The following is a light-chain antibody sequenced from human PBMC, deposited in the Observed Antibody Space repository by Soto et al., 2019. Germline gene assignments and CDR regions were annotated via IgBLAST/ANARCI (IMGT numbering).Light chain of an antibody. Sequence: QPVLTQPPSASASLGASVTLTCTLSSGCSNYKVDWYQQRPGKGPRFVMRVGTGGIVGSKGDGIPDRFSVLGSGLNRYLTIKNIQEEDESDYHCGADHGSGSNFVYVFGTGPKLTVL. CDR1: SGCSNYK. V-gene: IGLV9-49*01. J-gene: IGLJ1*01. CDR3: GADHGSGSNFVYV. CDR2: VGTGGIVG.